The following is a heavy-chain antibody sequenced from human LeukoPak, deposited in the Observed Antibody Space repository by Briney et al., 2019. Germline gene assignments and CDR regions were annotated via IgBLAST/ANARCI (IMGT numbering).Heavy chain of an antibody. Sequence: AAETLSLTCTVSGYSISTGYYWDWLRQPPGKGLGWIGTFYHGGSTYYNPSLKSRVTISVDTSKNQFSLKLSSVTAADTAVYYCARRLSYSSGWYGVAPFDPWGQGTLVTVSS. D-gene: IGHD6-19*01. V-gene: IGHV4-38-2*02. CDR1: GYSISTGYY. CDR2: FYHGGST. J-gene: IGHJ5*02. CDR3: ARRLSYSSGWYGVAPFDP.